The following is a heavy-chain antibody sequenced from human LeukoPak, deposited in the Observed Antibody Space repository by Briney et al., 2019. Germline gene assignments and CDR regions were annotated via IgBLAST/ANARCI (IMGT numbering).Heavy chain of an antibody. CDR1: GGSFSGYY. Sequence: SETLFLTCAVYGGSFSGYYWSWIRQPPGKGLEWIGEINDSGSTNYNPSLRSRVTISVDTSMNQFSLKMRSVTAADTADYYCARGLWFGESRPYYYDYWGQGNLVTVST. CDR2: INDSGST. J-gene: IGHJ4*02. V-gene: IGHV4-34*01. D-gene: IGHD3-10*01. CDR3: ARGLWFGESRPYYYDY.